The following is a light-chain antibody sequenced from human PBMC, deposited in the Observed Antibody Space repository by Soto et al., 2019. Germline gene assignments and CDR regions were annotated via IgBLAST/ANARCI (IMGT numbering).Light chain of an antibody. V-gene: IGKV4-1*01. CDR2: GAS. Sequence: IVMTQSPDSLAVSLGERATINCKSSQSVLYSSNNKNYLAWHQQKPGQPPKLLIYGASTRESGVPDRFSGSGSGTDFTLTISSLQAEDVAIYYCQQYHTTPYTFGQGTKLEIK. J-gene: IGKJ2*01. CDR1: QSVLYSSNNKNY. CDR3: QQYHTTPYT.